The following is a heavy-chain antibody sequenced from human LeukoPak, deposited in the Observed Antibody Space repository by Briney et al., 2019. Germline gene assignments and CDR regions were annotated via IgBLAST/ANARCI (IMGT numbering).Heavy chain of an antibody. CDR1: GGSFSSYY. D-gene: IGHD6-19*01. J-gene: IGHJ4*02. CDR3: ARVSGGGWYAVDY. Sequence: SETLSLTCAVYGGSFSSYYWSWIRQPPGKGLEWIGEINHSGSTNYNPSLKSRVTISVDTSKNQLSLKLSSVTAADTAVYYCARVSGGGWYAVDYWGQGTLVTVSS. V-gene: IGHV4-34*01. CDR2: INHSGST.